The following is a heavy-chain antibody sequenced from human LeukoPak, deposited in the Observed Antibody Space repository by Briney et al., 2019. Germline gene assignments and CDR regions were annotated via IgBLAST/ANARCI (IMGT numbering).Heavy chain of an antibody. V-gene: IGHV4-34*01. Sequence: SETLSLTCTVSGDFISTYHWNWIRQPPGKGLEWIGEINHSGSTNYNPSLKSRVTISVDTSKNQFSLKLSSVTAADTAVYYCARRGYHAYYDILTGYYRGSWFDPWGQGTLVTVSS. J-gene: IGHJ5*02. D-gene: IGHD3-9*01. CDR1: GDFISTYH. CDR2: INHSGST. CDR3: ARRGYHAYYDILTGYYRGSWFDP.